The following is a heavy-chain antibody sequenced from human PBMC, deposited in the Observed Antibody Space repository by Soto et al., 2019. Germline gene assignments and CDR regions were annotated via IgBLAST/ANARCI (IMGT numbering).Heavy chain of an antibody. CDR2: IIPIFGTA. D-gene: IGHD3-10*01. CDR3: ASPFTMVRGDLTGDY. V-gene: IGHV1-69*12. CDR1: GGTFSSYA. J-gene: IGHJ4*02. Sequence: QVQLVQSGAEVKKPGSSVKVSCKASGGTFSSYAISWVRQSPGQGREWMGGIIPIFGTANYAQKFQGRVTITADESTSTAYMELSSLRSEDTAVYYCASPFTMVRGDLTGDYWGQGTLVTVSS.